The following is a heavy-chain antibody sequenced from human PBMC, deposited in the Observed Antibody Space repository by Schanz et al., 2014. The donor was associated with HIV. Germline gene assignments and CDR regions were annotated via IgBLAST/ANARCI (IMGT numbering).Heavy chain of an antibody. V-gene: IGHV1-69*01. J-gene: IGHJ4*02. CDR3: ARGRYSGSYYNY. Sequence: QVQLMQSAAEVKRPGSSVKVSCKASGGTFRGYAISWVRLAPGQGLEWMGGIIPAVDITRYAQKFQGRVTITADESTSTAYMELSSLRSEDTAVYYCARGRYSGSYYNYWGQGTLVTVSS. D-gene: IGHD1-26*01. CDR2: IIPAVDIT. CDR1: GGTFRGYA.